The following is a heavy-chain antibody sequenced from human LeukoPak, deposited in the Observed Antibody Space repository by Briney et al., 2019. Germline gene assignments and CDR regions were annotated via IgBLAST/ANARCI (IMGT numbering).Heavy chain of an antibody. CDR1: GYSFTTYW. Sequence: GESLKISCQGSGYSFTTYWIHWVRQMPGKGLEWMGGIDPSDSYTNYSPSSQGHVTVSVDKSISTAYLQWSSLKASDTAMYYCAILRYYDSSGSLDYWGQVTLVTVSS. J-gene: IGHJ4*02. CDR3: AILRYYDSSGSLDY. V-gene: IGHV5-10-1*01. CDR2: IDPSDSYT. D-gene: IGHD3-22*01.